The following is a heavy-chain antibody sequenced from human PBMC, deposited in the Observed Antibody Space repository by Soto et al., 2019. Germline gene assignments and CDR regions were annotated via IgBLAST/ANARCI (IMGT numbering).Heavy chain of an antibody. CDR1: GGSISSYY. CDR3: ARLVVDTAMVHLYYYYYMDV. Sequence: PSETLSLTCTVSGGSISSYYWSWIRQPPGKGLEWIGYIYYSGSTNYNPSLKSRVTISVDTSKNQFSLKLSSVTAADTAVYYRARLVVDTAMVHLYYYYYMDVWGKGTTVTVSS. V-gene: IGHV4-59*08. D-gene: IGHD5-18*01. J-gene: IGHJ6*03. CDR2: IYYSGST.